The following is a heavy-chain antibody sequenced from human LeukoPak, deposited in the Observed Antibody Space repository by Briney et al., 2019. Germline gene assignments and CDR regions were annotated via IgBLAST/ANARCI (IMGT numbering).Heavy chain of an antibody. J-gene: IGHJ6*03. CDR1: GFTFSSYS. V-gene: IGHV3-48*01. Sequence: GGSLRLSCTASGFTFSSYSMNWVRQAPGKGLEWVSYMSSSSSTIYYADSVKGRFTISRDNAKNSLYLQMNSLRTEDTAVYYCARDFPTVANFYYYYMDVWGKGTTVTVSS. CDR2: MSSSSSTI. D-gene: IGHD4-23*01. CDR3: ARDFPTVANFYYYYMDV.